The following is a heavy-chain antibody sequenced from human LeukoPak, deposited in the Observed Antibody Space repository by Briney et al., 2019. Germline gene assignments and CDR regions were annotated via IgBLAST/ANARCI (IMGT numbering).Heavy chain of an antibody. D-gene: IGHD3-22*01. J-gene: IGHJ6*02. V-gene: IGHV4-59*02. Sequence: PSETLSLTCTVSGGSVSSYYRSWIRQLPGKGLEWIGFIFYGGGTNHNPSLKSRVTISENTSKNQFSLKLSSVTAADTAVYYCARSGFRDYYFAMDVWGQGTTVTVSS. CDR3: ARSGFRDYYFAMDV. CDR1: GGSVSSYY. CDR2: IFYGGGT.